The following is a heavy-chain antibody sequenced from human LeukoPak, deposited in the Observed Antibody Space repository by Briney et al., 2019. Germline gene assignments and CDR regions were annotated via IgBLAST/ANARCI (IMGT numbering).Heavy chain of an antibody. CDR2: ISAYNGNT. Sequence: ASVKVSCKASGYTFTSYGISWVRQAPGQGLEWMGWISAYNGNTNYAQKLQGRATMTTDTSTSTAYMELRSLRSDDTAVYYCARDPRSGYSYGYDAFDIWGQGTMVTVSS. J-gene: IGHJ3*02. D-gene: IGHD5-18*01. CDR1: GYTFTSYG. V-gene: IGHV1-18*01. CDR3: ARDPRSGYSYGYDAFDI.